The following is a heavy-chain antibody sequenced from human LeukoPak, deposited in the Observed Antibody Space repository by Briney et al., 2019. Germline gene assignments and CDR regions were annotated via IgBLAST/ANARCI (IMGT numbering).Heavy chain of an antibody. Sequence: ASVKVSCKASGGTFSSYAISWVRQAPGQGLEWMGRIIPILGIANYAQKFQGRVTITADKSTTTAYMELSSLRSDDTAVYYCGRHKVGATDEGFDYWGQGTLVTVSS. CDR1: GGTFSSYA. CDR2: IIPILGIA. D-gene: IGHD1-26*01. V-gene: IGHV1-69*04. CDR3: GRHKVGATDEGFDY. J-gene: IGHJ4*02.